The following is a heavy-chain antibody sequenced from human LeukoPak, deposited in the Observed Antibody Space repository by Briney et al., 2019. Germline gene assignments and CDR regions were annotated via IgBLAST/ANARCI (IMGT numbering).Heavy chain of an antibody. D-gene: IGHD3-10*01. Sequence: PSETLSLTCTVSAGSMSSYHWSWIRQPAGRGLEGIGRIYSSGSAIYNPSLKSRVTMSVDTSKNQFSLKLRSVTVADTAVYYCARESSSYGSGNYYDHYWGQGILVTVSS. CDR2: IYSSGSA. V-gene: IGHV4-4*07. CDR3: ARESSSYGSGNYYDHY. CDR1: AGSMSSYH. J-gene: IGHJ4*02.